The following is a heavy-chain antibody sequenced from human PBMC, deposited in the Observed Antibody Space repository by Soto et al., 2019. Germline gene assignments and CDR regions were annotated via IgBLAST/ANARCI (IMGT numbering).Heavy chain of an antibody. V-gene: IGHV3-74*01. CDR2: IISGGSRV. J-gene: IGHJ6*02. Sequence: GGSLRLSCAASGFTFSNDWMNWVRQGPGKGLEWVSRIISGGSRVSYADSVKGRFTIARENAKNTLYLEMHSMTAEDTAVYYCARERTSKGGMDVWGQGTTVTVS. CDR3: ARERTSKGGMDV. CDR1: GFTFSNDW.